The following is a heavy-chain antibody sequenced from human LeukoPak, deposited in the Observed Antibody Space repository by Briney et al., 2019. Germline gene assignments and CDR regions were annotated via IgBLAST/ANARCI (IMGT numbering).Heavy chain of an antibody. J-gene: IGHJ6*02. Sequence: SQTLSLTCAISGDSFSSNSAAWNWIRQAPSRGLEWLERTYYRSKWYNDYAVSVKSRITINPDTSKNQFSLQLNSVTPEDTAVYYCARVRSGWSGYYYGMDVWGQGTTVTVSS. V-gene: IGHV6-1*01. CDR1: GDSFSSNSAA. CDR2: TYYRSKWYN. D-gene: IGHD6-19*01. CDR3: ARVRSGWSGYYYGMDV.